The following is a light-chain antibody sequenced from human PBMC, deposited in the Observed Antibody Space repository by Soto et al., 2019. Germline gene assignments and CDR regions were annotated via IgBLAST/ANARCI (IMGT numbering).Light chain of an antibody. CDR3: QQRSNWPPIT. Sequence: GLTQSLATLSLSPGERATLSCRASRSVSSYLAWYQQKPGQAPRLLIYDASNRATGIPARFSGSGSGTDFTLTISILEPEDFAVYYCQQRSNWPPITFGQWTRLE. V-gene: IGKV3-11*01. CDR2: DAS. J-gene: IGKJ5*01. CDR1: RSVSSY.